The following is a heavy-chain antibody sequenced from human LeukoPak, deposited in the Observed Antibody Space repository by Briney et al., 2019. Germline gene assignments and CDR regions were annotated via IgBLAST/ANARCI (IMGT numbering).Heavy chain of an antibody. Sequence: SETLSLTCTVSGGSISSYYWSWIRQPAGKGLEWIGRIYTSGSANYNPSLKSRVTMSVDTSKNQFSLKLSSVTAADTAVYYCARDPGGISVSQGYFDYWGQGTLVTVSS. D-gene: IGHD1-26*01. CDR3: ARDPGGISVSQGYFDY. J-gene: IGHJ4*02. CDR1: GGSISSYY. V-gene: IGHV4-4*07. CDR2: IYTSGSA.